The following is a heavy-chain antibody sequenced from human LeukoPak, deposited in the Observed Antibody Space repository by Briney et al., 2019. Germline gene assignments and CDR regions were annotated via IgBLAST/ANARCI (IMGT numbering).Heavy chain of an antibody. CDR3: ASSPIWNYRITGYYYYYMDV. CDR2: INPNSGGT. D-gene: IGHD1-7*01. J-gene: IGHJ6*03. V-gene: IGHV1-2*02. CDR1: GYTFTGYY. Sequence: GASVKVSCKASGYTFTGYYMHWVRQAPGQGLEWMGWINPNSGGTNYAQKFQGRVTMTRDTSISTAYMELSRLRSDDTAVYYCASSPIWNYRITGYYYYYMDVWGKGTTVTVSS.